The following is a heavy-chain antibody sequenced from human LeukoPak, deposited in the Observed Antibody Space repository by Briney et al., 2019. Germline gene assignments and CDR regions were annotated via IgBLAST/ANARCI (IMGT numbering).Heavy chain of an antibody. CDR3: ARLTASCGSDGCSPDY. Sequence: SVKVSCKASGGTFSSYAISWVRQAPGQGLEWMGGIIPIFGTANYAQKFQGRVTITTDESTSTAYMELSSLRSEDTAVYYCARLTASCGSDGCSPDYWGQGTLVTVSS. J-gene: IGHJ4*02. D-gene: IGHD2-21*02. CDR1: GGTFSSYA. CDR2: IIPIFGTA. V-gene: IGHV1-69*05.